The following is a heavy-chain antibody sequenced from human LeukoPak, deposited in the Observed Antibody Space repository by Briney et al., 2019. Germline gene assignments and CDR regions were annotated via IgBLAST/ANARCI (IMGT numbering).Heavy chain of an antibody. Sequence: SETLSLTCTVSGGSISSYYWSWIRQPPGKGLEWIGYIYHSGSTYYNPSLKSRVTMSADTSKNQFSLKLTSVTAVDTAVYYCVRMVSGSGTYYFDSWGQGTLVTVSS. CDR3: VRMVSGSGTYYFDS. V-gene: IGHV4-59*04. D-gene: IGHD3-10*01. CDR2: IYHSGST. J-gene: IGHJ4*02. CDR1: GGSISSYY.